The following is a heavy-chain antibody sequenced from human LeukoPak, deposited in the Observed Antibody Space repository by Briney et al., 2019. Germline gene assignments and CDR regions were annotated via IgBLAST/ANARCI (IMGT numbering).Heavy chain of an antibody. Sequence: ASVKVSCKASGYTFTSYGISWVRQAPGQGLEWMGWINPNSGGTNYAQKFQGRVTMTRDTSISTAYMELSRLRSDDTAVYYCAREGLRLQETTVVPHWFDPWGQGTLVTVSS. CDR3: AREGLRLQETTVVPHWFDP. V-gene: IGHV1-2*02. CDR1: GYTFTSYG. D-gene: IGHD4-23*01. CDR2: INPNSGGT. J-gene: IGHJ5*02.